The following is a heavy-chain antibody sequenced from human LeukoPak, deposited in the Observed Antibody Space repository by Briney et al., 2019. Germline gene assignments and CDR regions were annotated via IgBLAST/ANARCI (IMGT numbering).Heavy chain of an antibody. V-gene: IGHV3-21*01. J-gene: IGHJ4*02. CDR3: ARDKYGSGSYSWSKRLDS. Sequence: PGGSLRLSCAASGFTFSSYNMNWVRQAPGKGLEWVSFISSNSSYIYYADSVKGRFTISRDNAKNSLYLQMNNLRAEDTAVYYCARDKYGSGSYSWSKRLDSWGQGTLVTVSS. D-gene: IGHD3-10*01. CDR2: ISSNSSYI. CDR1: GFTFSSYN.